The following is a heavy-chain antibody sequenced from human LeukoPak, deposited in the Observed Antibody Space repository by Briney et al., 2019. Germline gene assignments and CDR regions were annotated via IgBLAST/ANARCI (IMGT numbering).Heavy chain of an antibody. CDR2: INHSGST. V-gene: IGHV4-34*01. CDR3: ARGSRIAATMSQFDP. CDR1: GGSFSGYY. J-gene: IGHJ5*02. D-gene: IGHD6-13*01. Sequence: SETLSLTCVVYGGSFSGYYWSWIRQPPGKGLEWIGEINHSGSTNYNPFLKSRVTISVDTSKNQFPLKLSSVTAAATAVYYCARGSRIAATMSQFDPWRQGTLVTVSS.